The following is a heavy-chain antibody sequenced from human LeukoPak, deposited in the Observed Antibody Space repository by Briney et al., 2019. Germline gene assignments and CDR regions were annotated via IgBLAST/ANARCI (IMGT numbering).Heavy chain of an antibody. D-gene: IGHD5-24*01. Sequence: SETLSLTCTVSGGSISSYYWSWIRRPPGKGLEWIGYIYYSGSTNYNPSLKSRVTISVDTSKNQFSLKLSSVTAADTAVYYCARGLLDGYTHPAAFDIWGQGTVVTVSS. CDR3: ARGLLDGYTHPAAFDI. CDR1: GGSISSYY. J-gene: IGHJ3*02. CDR2: IYYSGST. V-gene: IGHV4-59*01.